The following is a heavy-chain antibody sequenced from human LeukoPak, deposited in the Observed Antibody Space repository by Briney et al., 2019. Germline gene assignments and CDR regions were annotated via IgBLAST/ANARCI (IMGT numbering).Heavy chain of an antibody. Sequence: GGSLRLSCAASGFTFSSYAMSWVRQAPGKGLEWVSAISGSGGSTYYADSVKGRFTISRDNSKNTLYLQMSSLRAEDTAVYYCAKQASAAALRYYYYGMDVWGQGTTVTVSS. CDR2: ISGSGGST. CDR3: AKQASAAALRYYYYGMDV. CDR1: GFTFSSYA. J-gene: IGHJ6*02. D-gene: IGHD6-13*01. V-gene: IGHV3-23*01.